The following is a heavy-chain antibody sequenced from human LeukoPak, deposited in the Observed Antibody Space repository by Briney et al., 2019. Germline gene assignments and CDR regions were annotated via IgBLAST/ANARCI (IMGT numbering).Heavy chain of an antibody. Sequence: GGSLRLSCAASGFTFSNYSMNWVRQAPGKGLEWVSSISSRSTYIYHADSVKGRFTISRDNAKNSLYLQMNSLRAEDTAVYYCARGYCSSTSCYVRSSGDAFDIWGQGTMVTVSS. D-gene: IGHD2-2*01. CDR1: GFTFSNYS. CDR3: ARGYCSSTSCYVRSSGDAFDI. CDR2: ISSRSTYI. V-gene: IGHV3-21*01. J-gene: IGHJ3*02.